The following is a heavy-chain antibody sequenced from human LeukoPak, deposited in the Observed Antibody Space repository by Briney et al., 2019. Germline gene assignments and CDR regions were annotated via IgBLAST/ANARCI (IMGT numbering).Heavy chain of an antibody. CDR3: VRDRGYSTFDY. Sequence: PGGYLRLYCAGSGFPFCNYWMAWVRPAPGKGLEWGANLKEDGGEINYVDSVKGRFTISRDNTKNSLDLQMNSPRVDDTAVYYCVRDRGYSTFDYWGQGTLVIVSS. CDR2: LKEDGGEI. J-gene: IGHJ4*02. CDR1: GFPFCNYW. V-gene: IGHV3-7*01. D-gene: IGHD4-23*01.